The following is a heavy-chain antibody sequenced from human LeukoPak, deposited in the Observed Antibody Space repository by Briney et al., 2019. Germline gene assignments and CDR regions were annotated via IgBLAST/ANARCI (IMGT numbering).Heavy chain of an antibody. D-gene: IGHD3-22*01. J-gene: IGHJ3*02. CDR1: GYTFTSYG. V-gene: IGHV1-18*01. Sequence: ASVKVSCKASGYTFTSYGISGVRQAPGQGLEWMGWISAYNGNTNYAQKLQGRVTMTTDTSTRTAYMELRSLRSDDTAVYYCARNQDSSGYWDDAFDIWGQGTMVTVSS. CDR3: ARNQDSSGYWDDAFDI. CDR2: ISAYNGNT.